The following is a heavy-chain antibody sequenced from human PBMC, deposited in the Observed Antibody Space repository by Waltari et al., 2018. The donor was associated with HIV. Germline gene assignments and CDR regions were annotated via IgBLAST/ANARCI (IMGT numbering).Heavy chain of an antibody. CDR2: LFHNGST. V-gene: IGHV4-39*01. CDR1: GGSISSTSYY. J-gene: IGHJ6*02. CDR3: ARHCLQKGWLPQLKYYYGMDV. D-gene: IGHD1-1*01. Sequence: QQQLQESGPGLVKPSETLSLTCTVPGGSISSTSYYRAWLRQSPGQGLESFGSLFHNGSTYYGPALGSRATICGVMSANRFSLKLTSVTATDTAVYFCARHCLQKGWLPQLKYYYGMDVWGQGTTVIVSS.